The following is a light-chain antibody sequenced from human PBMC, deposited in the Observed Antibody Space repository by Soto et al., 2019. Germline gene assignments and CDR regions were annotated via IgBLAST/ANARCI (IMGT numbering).Light chain of an antibody. J-gene: IGKJ4*01. CDR3: QQYDIYPLT. CDR2: DVY. CDR1: QSIRYW. Sequence: LQITQSPSTQFPSVGDRVTITGQPSQSIRYWLAWFQLKPGKAHKFLIYDVYSLESGVTSRFSGSGSGTEFTLTISSLQPEDFATYYCQQYDIYPLTVGGGTKVDI. V-gene: IGKV1-5*01.